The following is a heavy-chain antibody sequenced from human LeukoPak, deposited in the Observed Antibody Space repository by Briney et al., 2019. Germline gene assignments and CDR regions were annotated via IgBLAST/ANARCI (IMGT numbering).Heavy chain of an antibody. V-gene: IGHV3-23*01. Sequence: GGSLRLSCAASGFTFSSYAMSWVRQAPGKGLEWVSAISGSGGSTYYADSVKGRFTISGDNSKNTLYLQMNSLRAEDTAVYYCAKDQLLWFGELTSGSTFDYWGQGTLVTVSS. CDR3: AKDQLLWFGELTSGSTFDY. D-gene: IGHD3-10*01. J-gene: IGHJ4*02. CDR2: ISGSGGST. CDR1: GFTFSSYA.